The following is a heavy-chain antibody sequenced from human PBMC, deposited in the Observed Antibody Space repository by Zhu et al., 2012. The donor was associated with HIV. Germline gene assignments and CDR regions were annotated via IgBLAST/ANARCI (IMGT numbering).Heavy chain of an antibody. Sequence: QVQLQESGPGLVKPSQTLSLTCTVSGSSISSGDYYWSWIRQPPGKGLEWIGYIYYSGTTYYNPSLKSRVTISVDTSKNQFSLKLSSVTAADTAVYYCARDSRGVRDYYNVLDYVGPGNPGHRLL. CDR2: IYYSGTT. CDR3: ARDSRGVRDYYNVLDY. V-gene: IGHV4-30-4*08. CDR1: GSSISSGDYY. D-gene: IGHD3-10*01. J-gene: IGHJ4*02.